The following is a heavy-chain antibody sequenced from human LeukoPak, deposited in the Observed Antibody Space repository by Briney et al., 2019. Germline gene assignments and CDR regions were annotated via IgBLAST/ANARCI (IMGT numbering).Heavy chain of an antibody. Sequence: GGSLRLSCAASGFTLSDYYMSWVRQAPGKGLEWVSYIGGSSSYTNYADSVKGRFTISRDNAKNTLYLQMNSLRVEDTAVYYCARGSDIAAAVKIYGSEFWGQGTLVTVSS. D-gene: IGHD6-13*01. CDR1: GFTLSDYY. V-gene: IGHV3-11*06. J-gene: IGHJ4*02. CDR3: ARGSDIAAAVKIYGSEF. CDR2: IGGSSSYT.